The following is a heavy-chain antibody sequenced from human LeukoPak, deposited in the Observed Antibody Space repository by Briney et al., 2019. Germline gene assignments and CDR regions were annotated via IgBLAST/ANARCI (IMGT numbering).Heavy chain of an antibody. Sequence: PSETLSLTCTVSGYSISSGYYWGWIRQPPGKGLEWIGSIYHSGSTYYNPSLKSRVTISVDTSKNQFSLKLSSVTAADTAVYHCARENSSSSDWFDPWGQGTLVTVSS. CDR2: IYHSGST. V-gene: IGHV4-38-2*02. CDR1: GYSISSGYY. D-gene: IGHD6-6*01. J-gene: IGHJ5*02. CDR3: ARENSSSSDWFDP.